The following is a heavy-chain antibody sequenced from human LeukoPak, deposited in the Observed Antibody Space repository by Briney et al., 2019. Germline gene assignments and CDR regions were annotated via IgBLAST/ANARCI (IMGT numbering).Heavy chain of an antibody. CDR1: GFTFSSYA. CDR2: ISGSGGST. D-gene: IGHD6-13*01. CDR3: AEGSIAAAGICVY. V-gene: IGHV3-23*01. J-gene: IGHJ4*02. Sequence: GGSLRLSCAASGFTFSSYAMSWVRQAPGKGLEWVSAISGSGGSTYYADSVKGRFTISGDNSKNTLYLQMNSLRAEDTAVYYCAEGSIAAAGICVYWGQGTLVTVSS.